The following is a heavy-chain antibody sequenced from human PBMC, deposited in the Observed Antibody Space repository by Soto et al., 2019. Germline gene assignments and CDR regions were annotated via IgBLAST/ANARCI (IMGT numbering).Heavy chain of an antibody. D-gene: IGHD6-19*01. CDR1: GFTFSSYG. CDR2: IWYDGSNK. CDR3: ARVSGIAVEDWYFDL. J-gene: IGHJ2*01. Sequence: GGSLRLSCAASGFTFSSYGMHWVRQAPGKGLEWVAVIWYDGSNKYYADSGKGRFTISRDNSKNTLYLQMNSLRAEDTAVYYCARVSGIAVEDWYFDLWGRGTLVTVSS. V-gene: IGHV3-33*01.